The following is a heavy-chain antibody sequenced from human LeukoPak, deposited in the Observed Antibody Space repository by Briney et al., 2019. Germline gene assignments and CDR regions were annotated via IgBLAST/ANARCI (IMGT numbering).Heavy chain of an antibody. V-gene: IGHV3-74*03. CDR2: IKGDGRSI. CDR3: VRGLAWSWDV. CDR1: GFSFSDHW. J-gene: IGHJ6*02. Sequence: GGSPRLSCEASGFSFSDHWMEWVRQAPGKGLVWVSGIKGDGRSIKNADSVKGRFTISRDNGKSTLHLQMNSLRAEDTAVYYCVRGLAWSWDVWGQGTTVIVSS. D-gene: IGHD3-3*01.